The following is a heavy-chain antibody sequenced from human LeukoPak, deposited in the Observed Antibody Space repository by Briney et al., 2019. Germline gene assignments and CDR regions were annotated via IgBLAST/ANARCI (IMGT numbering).Heavy chain of an antibody. CDR3: ARDCPYYYDI. D-gene: IGHD3-10*01. J-gene: IGHJ3*02. CDR1: GYTFTTYN. V-gene: IGHV1-18*01. Sequence: ASVKVSCKACGYTFTTYNINCVRQAPGQGLEWMGWISAYNGNTNYAQKLQGRVTMTTDTSTSTAYMELRSLRSDDTAVYYCARDCPYYYDIWGQGTMVTVSS. CDR2: ISAYNGNT.